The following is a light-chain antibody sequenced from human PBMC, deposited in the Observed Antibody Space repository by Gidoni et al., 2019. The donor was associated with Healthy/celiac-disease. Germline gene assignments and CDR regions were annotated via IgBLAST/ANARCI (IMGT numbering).Light chain of an antibody. CDR2: DAS. CDR1: QSVSSY. V-gene: IGKV3-11*01. Sequence: EIVLTQSQATLALSPGERATLSCRSRQSVSSYLAWYQQKPGQAPRLLIYDASNRATGVPARFSGSGFGTDFTLTISILEPEYFAVYYCQQRSNCPSTFGQGTRLEIK. CDR3: QQRSNCPST. J-gene: IGKJ5*01.